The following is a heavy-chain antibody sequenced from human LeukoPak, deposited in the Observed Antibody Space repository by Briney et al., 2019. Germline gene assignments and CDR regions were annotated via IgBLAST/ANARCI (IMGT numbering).Heavy chain of an antibody. Sequence: SETLSLTCTVSGGSISGHYWSWIRQPPGKGLEWLGFISYSGSTSYNPSLKSRVTISVDTSKNQFSLNLRSVTAADTAVYYCARRDSSGWYYFDYWGQGTLVTVSS. CDR2: ISYSGST. CDR3: ARRDSSGWYYFDY. J-gene: IGHJ4*02. CDR1: GGSISGHY. D-gene: IGHD6-19*01. V-gene: IGHV4-59*11.